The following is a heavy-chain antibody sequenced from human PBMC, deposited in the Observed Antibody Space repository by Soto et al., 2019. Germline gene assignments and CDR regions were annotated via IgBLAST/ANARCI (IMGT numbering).Heavy chain of an antibody. D-gene: IGHD5-18*01. CDR3: AKDRYSTAMDPPYYVVY. V-gene: IGHV3-23*01. CDR1: GFSFGSHS. CDR2: VGASGTTT. Sequence: PGGSLRLSCAASGFSFGSHSMSWVRQAPGKGVEWVSAVGASGTTTYYADSVKGRFTISRDNSNNILYLQMNSLRAEDAALYYCAKDRYSTAMDPPYYVVYWGLGTLVT. J-gene: IGHJ4*02.